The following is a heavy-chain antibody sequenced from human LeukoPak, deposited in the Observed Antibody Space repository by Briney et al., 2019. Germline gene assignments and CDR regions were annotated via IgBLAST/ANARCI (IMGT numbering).Heavy chain of an antibody. CDR2: IHYSGST. D-gene: IGHD6-13*01. CDR3: AREVLDSSSWHYYYYGMDV. J-gene: IGHJ6*02. V-gene: IGHV4-59*01. CDR1: GGSISSYY. Sequence: KPSETLSLTCTVSGGSISSYYWSWIRQPPGKGLEWIGYIHYSGSTNYNPSLKSRVTISVDTSKNQFSLKLSSVTAADTAVYYCAREVLDSSSWHYYYYGMDVWGQGTTVTVSS.